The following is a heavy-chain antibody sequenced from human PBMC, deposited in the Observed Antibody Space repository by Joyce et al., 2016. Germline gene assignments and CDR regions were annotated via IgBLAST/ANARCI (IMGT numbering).Heavy chain of an antibody. J-gene: IGHJ6*02. CDR2: ISATSYYI. Sequence: QLVESGGGVVKAGGSLRLSCEASGSTFSSSSMSWFRQAPGKGLEWVAAISATSYYIFHAETVRGRFTFSSDNAKKTLYLQMNSLRAADSAVFYCARGGISYYYAMDVWGQGTTVTVSS. CDR3: ARGGISYYYAMDV. CDR1: GSTFSSSS. D-gene: IGHD3-16*01. V-gene: IGHV3-21*01.